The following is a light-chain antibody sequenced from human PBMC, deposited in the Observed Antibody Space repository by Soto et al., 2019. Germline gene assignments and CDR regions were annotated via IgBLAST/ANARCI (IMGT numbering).Light chain of an antibody. J-gene: IGLJ2*01. CDR2: DVS. Sequence: QSVLTQPASVSGSPGQSITISCTGTSSDVGGYNYVSWYQQHPGKAPKLMIYDVSNRPSGVSNRFSGSKSGNTASLTISGLQAEDEADSYCISYTSSSTFHVVFGGGTKVTVL. CDR3: ISYTSSSTFHVV. CDR1: SSDVGGYNY. V-gene: IGLV2-14*01.